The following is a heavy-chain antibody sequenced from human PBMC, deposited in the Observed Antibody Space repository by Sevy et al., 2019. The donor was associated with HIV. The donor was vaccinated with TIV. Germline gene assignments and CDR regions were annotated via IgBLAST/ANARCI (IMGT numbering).Heavy chain of an antibody. Sequence: ASVKVSCKASGYTFTSYGISWVRQAPGQGLEWMGWISAYNGNTNYAQKLQGRVTMTTDTSTSTAYMELRSLGSDDTAVYYCARDPPYCGGDCYHAYWGQGTPVTVSS. CDR1: GYTFTSYG. V-gene: IGHV1-18*01. J-gene: IGHJ4*02. CDR3: ARDPPYCGGDCYHAY. D-gene: IGHD2-21*02. CDR2: ISAYNGNT.